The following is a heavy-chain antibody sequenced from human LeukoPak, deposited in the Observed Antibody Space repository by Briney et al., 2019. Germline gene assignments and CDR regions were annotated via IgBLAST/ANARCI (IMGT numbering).Heavy chain of an antibody. D-gene: IGHD3-10*01. V-gene: IGHV3-23*01. CDR3: ARRRGVTFGDFDY. J-gene: IGHJ4*02. CDR1: GFTFSSYA. CDR2: FSGSGGSI. Sequence: GGSLRLSCAASGFTFSSYAMSWVRQAPGKGLEWVSSFSGSGGSIYYADSVKGRFTISRDNSKNTLYLQMNSLRAEDTAVYYCARRRGVTFGDFDYWGQGTLVTVSS.